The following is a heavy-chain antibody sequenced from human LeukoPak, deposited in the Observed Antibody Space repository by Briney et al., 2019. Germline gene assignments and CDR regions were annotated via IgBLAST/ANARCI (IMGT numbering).Heavy chain of an antibody. D-gene: IGHD2-2*01. CDR2: IRYDESTK. CDR1: GFTFSRYG. V-gene: IGHV3-30*02. J-gene: IGHJ4*02. Sequence: TGGSLRLSCAASGFTFSRYGMHWVRQAPGKGLEWVAFIRYDESTKYYADSVKGRFTISRDNSKNTLYLQMNSLRAEDTAVYYCAKDYGAPPIVVVPAAIDYWGQGTLVTVSS. CDR3: AKDYGAPPIVVVPAAIDY.